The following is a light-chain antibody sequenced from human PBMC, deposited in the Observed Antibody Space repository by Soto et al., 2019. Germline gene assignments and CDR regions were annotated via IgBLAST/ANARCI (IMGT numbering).Light chain of an antibody. J-gene: IGLJ1*01. V-gene: IGLV2-8*01. Sequence: QSALTQPPSASGSPGQSVTISCTGTSSDVGAYNFVSWYQQHPGKAPKLIIYEVSKRPSGVPDRFSASKSGNTASLTVSGLQAEDEADYYCCSHGGSNNFYVFGTGTKVTVL. CDR1: SSDVGAYNF. CDR2: EVS. CDR3: CSHGGSNNFYV.